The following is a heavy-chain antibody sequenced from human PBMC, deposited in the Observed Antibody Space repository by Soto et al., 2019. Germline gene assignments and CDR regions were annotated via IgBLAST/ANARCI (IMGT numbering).Heavy chain of an antibody. CDR1: GYTFSRSG. V-gene: IGHV1-18*01. J-gene: IGHJ3*01. CDR3: AQGGTSWYYVFDF. D-gene: IGHD6-13*01. CDR2: INPYSGNT. Sequence: GASVKVSCKGAGYTFSRSGVKWLRQAPGQGLEWMEWINPYSGNTNYAKKVQGRVTLTTDTSTNTAYMELRSLRSDDTAIYYCAQGGTSWYYVFDFWGHGTMVTVSS.